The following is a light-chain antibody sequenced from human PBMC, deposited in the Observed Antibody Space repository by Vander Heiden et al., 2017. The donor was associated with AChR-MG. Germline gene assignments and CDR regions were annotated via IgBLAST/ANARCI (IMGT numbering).Light chain of an antibody. V-gene: IGKV3-15*01. CDR1: QSVTSN. CDR2: TAS. Sequence: EIMMTQSPVALSVSPGERATLSCRASQSVTSNLAWYQQKPGQAPRLLIHTASTRATDIPDRFSGSGYGTEFTLTISSLQSEDSAVYYCQQNSDWPPFTFGQGTKLEIK. CDR3: QQNSDWPPFT. J-gene: IGKJ2*01.